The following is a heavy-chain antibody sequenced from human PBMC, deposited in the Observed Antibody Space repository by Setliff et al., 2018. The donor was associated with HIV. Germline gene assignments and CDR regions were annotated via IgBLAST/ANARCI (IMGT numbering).Heavy chain of an antibody. Sequence: SETLSLTCTVSGGSISSYYWSWIRQPAGKGLEWIGRIYTSGSTNYNPSLKSRVTMSVDTSKNQFSLELSSVTAADTAVYYCARDRTHSKVPRPYYYMDVWGKGTTVTVS. V-gene: IGHV4-4*07. CDR1: GGSISSYY. J-gene: IGHJ6*03. D-gene: IGHD6-13*01. CDR2: IYTSGST. CDR3: ARDRTHSKVPRPYYYMDV.